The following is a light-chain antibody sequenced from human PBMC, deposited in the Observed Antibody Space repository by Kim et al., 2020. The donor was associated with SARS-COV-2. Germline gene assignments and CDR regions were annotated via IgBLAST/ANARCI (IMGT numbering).Light chain of an antibody. CDR1: QSLLHSNGYNY. CDR3: MQALQTPMYT. Sequence: DIVMTQSPLSLPVTPGEPASISCRSSQSLLHSNGYNYLDWYLQKPGQSPQLLIYLGSNRASGVPDRSSGSGSGTDFTLKISRVEAENVGIYYCMQALQTPMYTFGQGTKLEI. CDR2: LGS. J-gene: IGKJ2*01. V-gene: IGKV2-28*01.